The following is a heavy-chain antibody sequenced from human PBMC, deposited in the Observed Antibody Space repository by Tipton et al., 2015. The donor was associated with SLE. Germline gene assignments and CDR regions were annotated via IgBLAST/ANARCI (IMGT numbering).Heavy chain of an antibody. J-gene: IGHJ4*02. CDR1: GGSISSYY. CDR2: IYYSGST. V-gene: IGHV4-59*12. Sequence: TLSLTCTVSGGSISSYYWSWIRQPPGKGLEWIGYIYYSGSTAYNPSLKSRVTISVDTSKNQFSLKLSSVNAADTAVYYCARHGGYYFDYWGQGTLVTVSS. D-gene: IGHD4-23*01. CDR3: ARHGGYYFDY.